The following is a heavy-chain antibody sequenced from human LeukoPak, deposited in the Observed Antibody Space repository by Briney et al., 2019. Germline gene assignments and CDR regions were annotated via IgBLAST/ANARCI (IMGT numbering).Heavy chain of an antibody. Sequence: GGSLRLACAASGFTFNTYAMTWVRQAPGKGPEWVSSISNSGGSTYYADSVKGRFTISRDNSKNTLYLQMNSLRAEDTAVYYCARNHILGYWHFDLWGRGTLVTVSS. CDR1: GFTFNTYA. D-gene: IGHD1-26*01. J-gene: IGHJ2*01. CDR2: ISNSGGST. CDR3: ARNHILGYWHFDL. V-gene: IGHV3-23*01.